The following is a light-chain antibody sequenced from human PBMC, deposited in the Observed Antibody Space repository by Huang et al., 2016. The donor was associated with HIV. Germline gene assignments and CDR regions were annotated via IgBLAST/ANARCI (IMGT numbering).Light chain of an antibody. Sequence: EVVLTQSPATLSVSPGRKATLSCRASQRVSSNLAWYQQKPGQAPSLLIYGASTRATGIPARFSSIGSGTEFTLTISSLQSEDLAIYYCQQYNNWPPEYTFGQGTKLEIK. V-gene: IGKV3-15*01. CDR3: QQYNNWPPEYT. J-gene: IGKJ2*01. CDR1: QRVSSN. CDR2: GAS.